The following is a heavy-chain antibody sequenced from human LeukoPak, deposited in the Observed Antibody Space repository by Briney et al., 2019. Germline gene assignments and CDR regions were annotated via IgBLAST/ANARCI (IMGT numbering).Heavy chain of an antibody. CDR3: ARVLSHYYDSSGYYSDAFDI. V-gene: IGHV4-39*07. D-gene: IGHD3-22*01. CDR1: GGSISSSSYY. J-gene: IGHJ3*02. Sequence: SETLSLTCTVSGGSISSSSYYWGWIRQPPGRGLEWIGSIYYSGSTYYNPSLKSRVTISVDTSKNQFSLKLSSVTAADTAVYYCARVLSHYYDSSGYYSDAFDIWGQGTMVTVSS. CDR2: IYYSGST.